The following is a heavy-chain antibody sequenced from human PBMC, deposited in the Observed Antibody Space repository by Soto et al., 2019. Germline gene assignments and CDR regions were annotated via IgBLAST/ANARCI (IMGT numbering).Heavy chain of an antibody. D-gene: IGHD6-19*01. Sequence: PGGSLRLSCVGSGSTFSTYSINWVRQAPGKGLEWVSSISSRSDIYYADSVKGRFTISRDNAKNSVSLQMNSLRAEDTAVYYYAKDFSSGWAYYFDYWGQGTLVTVSS. CDR2: ISSRSDI. J-gene: IGHJ4*02. V-gene: IGHV3-21*01. CDR1: GSTFSTYS. CDR3: AKDFSSGWAYYFDY.